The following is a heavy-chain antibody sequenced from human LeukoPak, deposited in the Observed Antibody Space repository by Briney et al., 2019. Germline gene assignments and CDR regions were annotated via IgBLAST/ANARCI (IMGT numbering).Heavy chain of an antibody. D-gene: IGHD3/OR15-3a*01. V-gene: IGHV3-30*18. J-gene: IGHJ3*02. CDR3: AKAWSGTVSFDI. CDR2: ISYDGSNK. Sequence: GGSLRLSCAASGFTFSSYGMHWVRQAPGKGLEWVAVISYDGSNKYYADSVKGRFTISRDNSKNTLYLQMNSLRAEDTAVYYCAKAWSGTVSFDIWGQGTVVTVSS. CDR1: GFTFSSYG.